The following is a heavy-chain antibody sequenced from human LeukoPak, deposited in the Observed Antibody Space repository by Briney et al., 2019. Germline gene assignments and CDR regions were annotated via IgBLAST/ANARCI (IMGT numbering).Heavy chain of an antibody. D-gene: IGHD4-17*01. V-gene: IGHV3-23*01. J-gene: IGHJ4*02. Sequence: PGGSLRLSCAASGSTFSNHAMSWVRQAPGRGLEWVSAISGSSGLTYYADSVKGRFTISRDNSKNTLFLQMNSLRAEDTAVYYCARRGESTTYGDYRFDYWGQRTLVTVSS. CDR1: GSTFSNHA. CDR2: ISGSSGLT. CDR3: ARRGESTTYGDYRFDY.